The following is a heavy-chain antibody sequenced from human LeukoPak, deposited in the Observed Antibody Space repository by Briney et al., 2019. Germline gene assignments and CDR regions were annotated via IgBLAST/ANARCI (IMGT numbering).Heavy chain of an antibody. Sequence: PGGSLRLSCAASGFTFSDYYMNWIRQAPGKGLEWLSYISGSGTTFYYADSVKGRFTISRDNAKNSLYLQMNSLRAEDTAVYYCARDLVTADYWGQGTLVTVSS. D-gene: IGHD2-21*02. CDR1: GFTFSDYY. CDR3: ARDLVTADY. J-gene: IGHJ4*02. CDR2: ISGSGTTF. V-gene: IGHV3-11*04.